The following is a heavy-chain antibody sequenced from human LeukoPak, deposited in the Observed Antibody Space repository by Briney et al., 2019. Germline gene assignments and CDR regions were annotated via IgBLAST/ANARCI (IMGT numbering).Heavy chain of an antibody. CDR2: INHSGST. V-gene: IGHV4-34*01. CDR3: AREELRYSYAY. Sequence: WETLSLTCAVYGGSFSGYYWSWIRQPPGKGLEWIGEINHSGSTNYNPSLKSRVTISVDTSKNQFSLKLSSVTAADTAVYYCAREELRYSYAYWGQGTLVTVSS. CDR1: GGSFSGYY. D-gene: IGHD5-18*01. J-gene: IGHJ4*02.